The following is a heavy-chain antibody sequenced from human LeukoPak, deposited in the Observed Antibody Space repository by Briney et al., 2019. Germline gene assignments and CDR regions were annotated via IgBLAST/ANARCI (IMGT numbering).Heavy chain of an antibody. CDR3: ARDPTVRALGYFDY. CDR2: MYNSGST. V-gene: IGHV4-59*01. J-gene: IGHJ4*02. D-gene: IGHD3-3*02. CDR1: GASISSYY. Sequence: SETLSLTCTVSGASISSYYWSWIRQPPGKGLEWIGYMYNSGSTKYNPSLKSRVTISVDTSKNQFSLRLSSVTAADTAVYYCARDPTVRALGYFDYWGQGTLVTVSS.